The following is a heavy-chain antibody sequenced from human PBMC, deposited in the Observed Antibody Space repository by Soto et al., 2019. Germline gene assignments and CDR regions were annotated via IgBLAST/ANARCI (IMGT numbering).Heavy chain of an antibody. CDR2: IYYTGST. Sequence: PSETLSLTCTVSGGSISSYYWSWIRQPPGKGLEWIGYIYYTGSTNYNPSLKSRVTISVDTSKNQFSLKLSSVTAADTAVYYCARQDHYYYYIDVWGKGTTVTVSS. CDR3: ARQDHYYYYIDV. J-gene: IGHJ6*03. CDR1: GGSISSYY. V-gene: IGHV4-59*08.